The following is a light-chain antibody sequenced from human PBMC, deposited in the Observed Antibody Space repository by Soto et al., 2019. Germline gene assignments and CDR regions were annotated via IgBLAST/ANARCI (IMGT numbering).Light chain of an antibody. CDR1: QSVSSY. Sequence: EIVLTQSPANLCMSPGERANISCRASQSVSSYFAWYQQKPGQAPRLLIYDASNRATGVPARFSGSGSGTDITLTISSLEPEDFAVYYRQQRRYWPVTFGQGTKVEIK. J-gene: IGKJ1*01. V-gene: IGKV3-11*01. CDR3: QQRRYWPVT. CDR2: DAS.